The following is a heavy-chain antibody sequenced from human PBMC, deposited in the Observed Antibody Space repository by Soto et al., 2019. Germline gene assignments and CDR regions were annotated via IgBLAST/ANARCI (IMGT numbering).Heavy chain of an antibody. CDR2: INAGNGNT. CDR1: GYTFTSYA. Sequence: ASVKVSCKASGYTFTSYAMHWVRQAPGQRLEWMGWINAGNGNTKYSQKFQGRVTITRDTSAGTAYMELSSLRSEDTAVYYCAGEGGYNCDYWFDPWGQGTLVTVSS. V-gene: IGHV1-3*01. J-gene: IGHJ5*02. CDR3: AGEGGYNCDYWFDP. D-gene: IGHD5-18*01.